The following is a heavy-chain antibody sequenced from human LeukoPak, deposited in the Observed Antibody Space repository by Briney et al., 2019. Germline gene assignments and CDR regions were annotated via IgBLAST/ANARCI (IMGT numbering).Heavy chain of an antibody. J-gene: IGHJ5*02. D-gene: IGHD3-22*01. CDR1: GYTFTSYY. CDR2: INPSGGST. V-gene: IGHV1-46*01. CDR3: ARETTPNYYDSSGYQDWFDP. Sequence: ASVKVSCKASGYTFTSYYMHWVRQAPGQGREWMGIINPSGGSTSYAQKFQGRVTMTRDTSTSTVYMELSSLRSEDTAVYYCARETTPNYYDSSGYQDWFDPWGQGTLVTVSS.